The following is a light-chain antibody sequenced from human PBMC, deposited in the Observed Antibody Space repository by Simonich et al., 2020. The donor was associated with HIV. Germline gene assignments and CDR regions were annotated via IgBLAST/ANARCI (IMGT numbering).Light chain of an antibody. CDR2: EGS. J-gene: IGLJ3*02. CDR1: SRDVGSYNL. CDR3: ISYTSISTWV. V-gene: IGLV2-14*02. Sequence: QSALTQPASVSGSPGQSITISCTATSRDVGSYNLVAWYQQHPGKAPKLMIYEGSKRPSGVSNRFSGSKSGNTASLTISGLQAEDEADYYCISYTSISTWVFGGGTKLTVL.